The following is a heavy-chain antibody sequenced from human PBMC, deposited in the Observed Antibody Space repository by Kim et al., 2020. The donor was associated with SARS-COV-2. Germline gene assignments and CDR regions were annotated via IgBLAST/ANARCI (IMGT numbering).Heavy chain of an antibody. CDR3: ARDPRGSSDWYFI. CDR1: GYTFTYFG. V-gene: IGHV7-4-1*02. Sequence: ASVKVSCKSSGYTFTYFGMNWVRQAPGQGLEWMGWINTDTGNPTYAQDFRGRFVFSLDTSDNTAYLEISSLKAEDTAVYYCARDPRGSSDWYFIWGQGTL. CDR2: INTDTGNP. D-gene: IGHD2-21*02. J-gene: IGHJ4*02.